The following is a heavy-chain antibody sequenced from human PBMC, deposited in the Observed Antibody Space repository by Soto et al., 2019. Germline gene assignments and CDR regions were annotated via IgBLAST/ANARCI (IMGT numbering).Heavy chain of an antibody. Sequence: PGGSLRLSCAASGFTFSSYAMSWFRQAPGKGLEWVSAISGSGGSTYYADSVKGRFTISRDNSKNTLYLQMNSLRAEDTAVYYCAKDIRAMVTVFDYWGQGTLVTVSS. CDR2: ISGSGGST. D-gene: IGHD5-18*01. CDR1: GFTFSSYA. V-gene: IGHV3-23*01. J-gene: IGHJ4*02. CDR3: AKDIRAMVTVFDY.